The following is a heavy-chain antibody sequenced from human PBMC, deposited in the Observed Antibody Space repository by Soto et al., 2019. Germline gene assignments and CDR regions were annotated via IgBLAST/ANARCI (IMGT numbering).Heavy chain of an antibody. CDR3: ASAAAGPIY. CDR1: DYIFTGNG. CDR2: ISSYNGNT. D-gene: IGHD6-13*01. V-gene: IGHV1-18*04. J-gene: IGHJ4*02. Sequence: GASVKVSCKASDYIFTGNGISWVRQAPGQGLEWMGWISSYNGNTNYAEKFQGRVTMTTDTSTSTAYIELRSLRSDDTAVYYCASAAAGPIYWGQGTLVTVSS.